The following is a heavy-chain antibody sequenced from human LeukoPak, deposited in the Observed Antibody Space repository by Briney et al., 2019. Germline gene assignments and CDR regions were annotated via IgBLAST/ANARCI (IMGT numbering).Heavy chain of an antibody. CDR1: GGSFSGYF. V-gene: IGHV4-34*01. D-gene: IGHD6-13*01. CDR2: ITHSGST. J-gene: IGHJ6*03. CDR3: ARGLVHDGYYYYYYMDV. Sequence: SETLSLTCAVYGGSFSGYFWSWIRQSPRQGLEWIGEITHSGSTNYNPSLKSRVTISIDTSNNQFSLKLSSVTAADTAVYYCARGLVHDGYYYYYYMDVWGKGTTVTVSS.